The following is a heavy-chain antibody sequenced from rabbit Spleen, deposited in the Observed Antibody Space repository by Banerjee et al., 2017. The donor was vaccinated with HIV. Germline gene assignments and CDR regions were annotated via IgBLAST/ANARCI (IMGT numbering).Heavy chain of an antibody. CDR3: ARDTGTSFSTYGMDL. J-gene: IGHJ6*01. Sequence: QSLEESGGDLVKPGASLTLTCTASGFSFSSDYYMCWVRQAPGKGLEWIACIDGGVSDSDYYASWANGRFTVSKASSTTVTLQMTSLTAADTATYFCARDTGTSFSTYGMDLWGPGTLVTVS. CDR1: GFSFSSDYY. V-gene: IGHV1S40*01. D-gene: IGHD7-1*01. CDR2: IDGGVSDSD.